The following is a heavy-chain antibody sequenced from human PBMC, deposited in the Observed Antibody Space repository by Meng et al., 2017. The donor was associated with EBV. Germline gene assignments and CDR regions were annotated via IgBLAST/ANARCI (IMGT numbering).Heavy chain of an antibody. CDR3: ASESGRGYTPDY. CDR1: GGPFRYYA. CDR2: FLPRLGAP. J-gene: IGHJ4*02. D-gene: IGHD3-10*01. Sequence: VMLLSFSAWVKKPGSLVKVSGKTSGGPFRYYAISWVRQAPGQGLEWLGGFLPRLGAPNYAQKFNGRVKITADESTSTHYMDLSSLRSEDTAIYYCASESGRGYTPDYWGQGTLVTVSS. V-gene: IGHV1-69*01.